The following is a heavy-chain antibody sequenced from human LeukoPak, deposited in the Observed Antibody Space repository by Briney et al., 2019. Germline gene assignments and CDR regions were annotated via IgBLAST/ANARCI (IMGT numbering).Heavy chain of an antibody. CDR1: GFTFSSSW. D-gene: IGHD3-16*01. V-gene: IGHV3-7*01. Sequence: GSLRLSCVVSGFTFSSSWMSWVRQAPGKGLEWVANIKEDGSETNYVDSVKGRFTISRDNAKNSLYMQLNSLRVEDTAVYYCARDRGWVAHDYWGQGTLITVSS. J-gene: IGHJ4*02. CDR3: ARDRGWVAHDY. CDR2: IKEDGSET.